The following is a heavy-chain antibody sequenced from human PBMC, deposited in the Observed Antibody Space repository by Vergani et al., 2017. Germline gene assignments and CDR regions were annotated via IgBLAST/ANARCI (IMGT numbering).Heavy chain of an antibody. CDR3: ATELVAGYCSSTSCYLSDY. V-gene: IGHV1-18*01. J-gene: IGHJ4*02. Sequence: QVQLVQSGAEVKKPGASVKVSCKASGYTFTSYGISWVRQAPGQGLEWMGWISAYNGNTNYAQKLQGRVTMTTDTSTSTAYMEMRSLRSDDTAVYYCATELVAGYCSSTSCYLSDYWGQGTLVTVSS. CDR2: ISAYNGNT. CDR1: GYTFTSYG. D-gene: IGHD2-2*01.